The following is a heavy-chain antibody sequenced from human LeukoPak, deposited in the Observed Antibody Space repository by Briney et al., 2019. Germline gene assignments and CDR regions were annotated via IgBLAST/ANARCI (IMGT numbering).Heavy chain of an antibody. CDR2: IYTSGST. Sequence: SETLSLTCTVSGGSISSYYWSWIRQPAGKVLEWIGRIYTSGSTNYNPSLKSRVTMSVDTSKNQFSLKLSSVTAADTAVYYCARDSIRLSSYYYYMDVWGKGTTVTVSS. CDR1: GGSISSYY. V-gene: IGHV4-4*07. CDR3: ARDSIRLSSYYYYMDV. D-gene: IGHD3-16*02. J-gene: IGHJ6*03.